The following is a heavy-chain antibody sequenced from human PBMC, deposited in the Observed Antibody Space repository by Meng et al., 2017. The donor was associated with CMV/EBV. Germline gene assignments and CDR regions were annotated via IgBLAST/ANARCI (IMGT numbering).Heavy chain of an antibody. CDR1: GGSISSGGYY. CDR2: IYYSGST. CDR3: ARETRAALYGMDV. V-gene: IGHV4-31*03. J-gene: IGHJ6*02. D-gene: IGHD6-13*01. Sequence: SETLSLTCTVSGGSISSGGYYWSWIRQHPGKGLEWIGYIYYSGSTYYNPSLKSRVTISVDTSKNQFSLKLSSVTAVDTAVYYCARETRAALYGMDVWGQGTTVTVSS.